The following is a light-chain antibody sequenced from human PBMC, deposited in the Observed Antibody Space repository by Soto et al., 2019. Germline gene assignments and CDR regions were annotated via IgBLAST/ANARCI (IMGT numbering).Light chain of an antibody. V-gene: IGLV1-40*01. CDR2: TDN. Sequence: QSVLTQPPSVSGAPGQGVAISCTGSRSNIGAGLDVQWYQQLPGTAPKLLIYTDNERPSGVPDRFSGSKSGTSASLAINGLQSGDEADYYCGAWDESLNGYVFGTGTKVTVL. CDR3: GAWDESLNGYV. J-gene: IGLJ1*01. CDR1: RSNIGAGLD.